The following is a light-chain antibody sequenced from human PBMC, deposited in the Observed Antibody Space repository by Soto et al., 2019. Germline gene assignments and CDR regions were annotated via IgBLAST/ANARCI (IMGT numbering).Light chain of an antibody. J-gene: IGLJ2*01. CDR3: TSWTTSTTMI. V-gene: IGLV2-14*03. CDR1: SSDIGAYTF. Sequence: QSALTQPASVSGSPGQSITISCTGTSSDIGAYTFVSWYQQHPGKATKLMLYDVNIRPSGVSNRFSGSKSGNTAFLTISGLQAEDEADYYCTSWTTSTTMIFGGVTKLTVL. CDR2: DVN.